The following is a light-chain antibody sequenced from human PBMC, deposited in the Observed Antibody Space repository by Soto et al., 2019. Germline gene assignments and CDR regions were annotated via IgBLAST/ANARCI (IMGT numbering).Light chain of an antibody. CDR3: QRRASWPPFT. J-gene: IGKJ2*01. CDR2: DAS. Sequence: EIVLAQSPATLSLSPGERATLSCRASQDISNFLAWYQQRPGQAPRLLIYDASNRATGIPARFSGSGSGTDFTLTIVGLESEDFAIYYCQRRASWPPFTVGQGTKLEV. V-gene: IGKV3-11*01. CDR1: QDISNF.